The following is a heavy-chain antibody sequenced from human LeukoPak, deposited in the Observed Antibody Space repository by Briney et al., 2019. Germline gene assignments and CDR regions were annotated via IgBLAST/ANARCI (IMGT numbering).Heavy chain of an antibody. CDR2: INPNSGAT. CDR3: ARGSRIASAGSFDY. Sequence: ASVNVSCKASGYTFTGYYTHWVRQAPGHGLEWMGWINPNSGATNYAPKFQGRVTMTRDTSISTAYMDLSRLRSDDTAVYYCARGSRIASAGSFDYWGQGTLVTVSS. V-gene: IGHV1-2*02. CDR1: GYTFTGYY. D-gene: IGHD6-13*01. J-gene: IGHJ4*02.